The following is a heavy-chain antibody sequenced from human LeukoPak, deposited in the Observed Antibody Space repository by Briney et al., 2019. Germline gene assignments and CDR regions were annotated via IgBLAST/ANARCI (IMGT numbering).Heavy chain of an antibody. CDR1: GFTFTMFG. Sequence: GGSLRLSCAASGFTFTMFGMNWVRQAPGKGLEWVSYIDARSGIVYYADSVKGRFTISRDNSKNTLYLQMNSLRAEDTAVYYCARSPATVTTRYFDYWGQGTLVTVSS. CDR3: ARSPATVTTRYFDY. J-gene: IGHJ4*02. CDR2: IDARSGIV. D-gene: IGHD4-17*01. V-gene: IGHV3-48*01.